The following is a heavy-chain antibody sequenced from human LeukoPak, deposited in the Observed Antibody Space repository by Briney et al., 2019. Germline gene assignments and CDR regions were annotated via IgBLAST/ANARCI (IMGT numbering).Heavy chain of an antibody. CDR2: IIPIFGTA. CDR3: ARDQHKQLLLLDAFDI. Sequence: ASVKVSCKTSGGTFSSYAISWVRQAPGQGLEWMGGIIPIFGTANYAQKFQGRVTITTDESTSTAYMELSSLRSEDTAVYYCARDQHKQLLLLDAFDIWGQGTKVTVSS. V-gene: IGHV1-69*05. CDR1: GGTFSSYA. J-gene: IGHJ3*02. D-gene: IGHD2-2*01.